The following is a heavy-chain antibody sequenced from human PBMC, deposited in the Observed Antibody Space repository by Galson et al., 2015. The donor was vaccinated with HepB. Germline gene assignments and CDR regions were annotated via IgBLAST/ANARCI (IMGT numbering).Heavy chain of an antibody. V-gene: IGHV1-46*03. CDR3: VRDSGYCGGDCYFDY. D-gene: IGHD2-21*01. Sequence: SVKVSCKASGYTFTAYYMHWVRQAPGQGLEYMGVISPSGGTTTYPQKFQGRVTMTSDASRSTVYMELSSLRSEDTAVYFCVRDSGYCGGDCYFDYWGQGTLVTVSS. CDR1: GYTFTAYY. J-gene: IGHJ4*02. CDR2: ISPSGGTT.